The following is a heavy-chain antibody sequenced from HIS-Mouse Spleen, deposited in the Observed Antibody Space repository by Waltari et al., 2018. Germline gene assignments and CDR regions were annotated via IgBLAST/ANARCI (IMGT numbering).Heavy chain of an antibody. V-gene: IGHV4-39*07. CDR1: GGSISSSSYY. CDR2: LYYSGST. Sequence: QLQLQESGPGLVKPSETLSLTCTVSGGSISSSSYYWGWIRQPPGTGLAWIGSLYYSGSTDYNPALKSRVTISVDTSKNQCSLKLSSVTAADTAVYYCAREIPYSSSWYDWYFDLWGRGTLVTVSS. J-gene: IGHJ2*01. D-gene: IGHD6-13*01. CDR3: AREIPYSSSWYDWYFDL.